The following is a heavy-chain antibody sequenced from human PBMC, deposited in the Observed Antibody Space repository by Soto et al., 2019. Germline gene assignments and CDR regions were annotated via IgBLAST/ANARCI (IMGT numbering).Heavy chain of an antibody. V-gene: IGHV3-30*18. CDR3: AKEDSSSWHYYYGMDV. CDR2: ISYDGSNK. Sequence: QVQLVESGGGVVQPGRSLRLSCAASGFTFSSYGMNWVRQAPGKGLEWVAVISYDGSNKYYADSVKGRFTISRDSSKNMLYLQMNSLRAEDTAVCYCAKEDSSSWHYYYGMDVWGQGTTVTVSS. J-gene: IGHJ6*02. CDR1: GFTFSSYG. D-gene: IGHD6-13*01.